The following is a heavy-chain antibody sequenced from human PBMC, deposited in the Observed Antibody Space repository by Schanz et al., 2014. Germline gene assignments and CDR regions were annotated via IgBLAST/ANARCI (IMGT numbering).Heavy chain of an antibody. D-gene: IGHD1-26*01. Sequence: EVQLVESGGGLVKPGGSLRLSCAASGFAFSSCTMSWVRQAPGKGLEWVSSITVSSTYIYYADSVKGRFTISRDNAKNSLYLQVHSLRAEDTAVYYCARGLGATTLFYYYGMDVWGQGTTVTVSS. CDR2: ITVSSTYI. V-gene: IGHV3-21*01. CDR1: GFAFSSCT. J-gene: IGHJ6*02. CDR3: ARGLGATTLFYYYGMDV.